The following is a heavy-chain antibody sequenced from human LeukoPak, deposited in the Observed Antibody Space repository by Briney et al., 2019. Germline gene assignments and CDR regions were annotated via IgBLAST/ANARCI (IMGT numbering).Heavy chain of an antibody. CDR3: ARVLSTNTLNTYYYYMDV. CDR1: GGSISSYS. CDR2: IYSSGST. J-gene: IGHJ6*03. D-gene: IGHD2-2*01. V-gene: IGHV4-59*13. Sequence: PSETLSLTCTVSGGSISSYSWSWIRQPPGKGLEWIGYIYSSGSTNYNPSLKSRVTISLDTSKNQFSLHRTSVTAADTAVYYCARVLSTNTLNTYYYYMDVWGKGTTVTVSS.